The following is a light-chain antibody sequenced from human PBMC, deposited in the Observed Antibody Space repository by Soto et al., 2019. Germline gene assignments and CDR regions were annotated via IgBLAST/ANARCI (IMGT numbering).Light chain of an antibody. CDR1: QSVSGSY. CDR2: DAS. CDR3: QHYSSSPWT. Sequence: EVVLTQSPGTLSLSPGERATLSCRASQSVSGSYLAWFQQKPGQAPRLLIYDASTRATGVPGRFSGSGSGTDFSLTISRLEPEDYAVYYSQHYSSSPWTFGQGTKV. J-gene: IGKJ1*01. V-gene: IGKV3-20*01.